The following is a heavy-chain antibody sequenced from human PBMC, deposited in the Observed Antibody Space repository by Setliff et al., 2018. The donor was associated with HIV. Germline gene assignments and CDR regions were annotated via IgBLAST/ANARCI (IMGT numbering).Heavy chain of an antibody. Sequence: GESPKISCAASGFTFSGSAMHWVRQASGKGLEWVGHIRSQANSYATAYAASVKGRFTISRDDSKNTAYLQMNSLKTEDTAVYYCTRFGLVVIPGASVGYMDVWGKGTTVTVSS. J-gene: IGHJ6*03. CDR2: IRSQANSYAT. CDR3: TRFGLVVIPGASVGYMDV. CDR1: GFTFSGSA. D-gene: IGHD2-2*01. V-gene: IGHV3-73*01.